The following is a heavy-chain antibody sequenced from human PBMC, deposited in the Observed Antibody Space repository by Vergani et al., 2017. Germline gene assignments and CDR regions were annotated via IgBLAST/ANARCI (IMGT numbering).Heavy chain of an antibody. CDR1: GGTFSSYA. CDR3: ARASGYDSA. CDR2: IIPLFGTA. V-gene: IGHV1-69*06. D-gene: IGHD5-12*01. Sequence: QVQLVQSGAEVKKPESSVKVSCQASGGTFSSYAISWVRQTPGPGLEWMGGIIPLFGTANYAQKFQGRVTITADKSTSTAYMELSSLRSEDTDVYYCARASGYDSAWGQGTLVSVSS. J-gene: IGHJ4*02.